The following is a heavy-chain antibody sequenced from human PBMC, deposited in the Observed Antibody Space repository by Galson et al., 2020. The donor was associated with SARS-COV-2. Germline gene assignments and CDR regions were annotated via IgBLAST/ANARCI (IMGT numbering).Heavy chain of an antibody. D-gene: IGHD6-19*01. Sequence: ASVKVSCKASGHTFTNSYMHWVRQAPGQGLAWKGLINPSDDNTYYAQNFQGIVTMTRDTSTSTVYMELRSLRSEDTALYYCARMTVAGPFDYWGQGTLVTVSS. CDR1: GHTFTNSY. CDR2: INPSDDNT. CDR3: ARMTVAGPFDY. V-gene: IGHV1-46*01. J-gene: IGHJ4*02.